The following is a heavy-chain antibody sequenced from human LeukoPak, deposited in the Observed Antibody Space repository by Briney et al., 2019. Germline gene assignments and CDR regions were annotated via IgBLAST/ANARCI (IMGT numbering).Heavy chain of an antibody. D-gene: IGHD3-16*02. CDR3: ASSYYDYVWGTYRLPRD. CDR2: INPSGGST. CDR1: GYTFTSYY. Sequence: ASVKVSCKASGYTFTSYYMHWVRQAPGQGLKWMGIINPSGGSTSYAQKFQGRVTMTRDTSTGTVYMELSSLRSEDTAVYYCASSYYDYVWGTYRLPRDWGQGTLVTVSP. J-gene: IGHJ4*02. V-gene: IGHV1-46*01.